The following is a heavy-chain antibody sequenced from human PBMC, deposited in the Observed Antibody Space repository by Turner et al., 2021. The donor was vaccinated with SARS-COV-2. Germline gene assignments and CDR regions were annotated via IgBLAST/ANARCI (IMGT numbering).Heavy chain of an antibody. CDR2: IYYSGST. D-gene: IGHD6-13*01. V-gene: IGHV4-39*01. CDR1: GGSISSSSYY. CDR3: ARHWEVAAAAYLARFDP. Sequence: QLQLQESGPGRVKPSETLSLTCTVSGGSISSSSYYWGWTRQPPGKGLEWIGSIYYSGSTYYNPSLKSRVTISVDTSKNQFSLKLTSVTAADTAVYFCARHWEVAAAAYLARFDPWGQGTLVTVSS. J-gene: IGHJ5*02.